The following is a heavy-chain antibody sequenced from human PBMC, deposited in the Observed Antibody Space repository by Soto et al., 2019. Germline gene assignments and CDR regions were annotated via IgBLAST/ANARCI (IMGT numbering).Heavy chain of an antibody. D-gene: IGHD2-8*02. J-gene: IGHJ4*02. Sequence: VQLVESGGGSVGPGGSLRLSCVASGFTFSDYYMSWIRQTPGKGLEWTSYISNNGRTMYYRDSVKGRFTISRDNTRKVLYLQMNGLRVEDTAVYYCARLPPPSCTGAFCSPYWGQGSLVTVSS. V-gene: IGHV3-11*01. CDR1: GFTFSDYY. CDR3: ARLPPPSCTGAFCSPY. CDR2: ISNNGRTM.